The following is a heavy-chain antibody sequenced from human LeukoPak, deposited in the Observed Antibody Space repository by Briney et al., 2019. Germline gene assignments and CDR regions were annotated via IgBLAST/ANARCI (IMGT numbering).Heavy chain of an antibody. CDR2: IYYSGNT. CDR1: GGSISSSSYY. V-gene: IGHV4-39*01. D-gene: IGHD1-26*01. CDR3: ARLRGLGGSYFAFDI. Sequence: KPSETLSLTCTVSGGSISSSSYYWGWIRQPPGKGLELIGTIYYSGNTYYNPSLKSRVTISVDTSKNQFSLKLSSVTAADTAVFYCARLRGLGGSYFAFDIWGQGTMVTVSS. J-gene: IGHJ3*02.